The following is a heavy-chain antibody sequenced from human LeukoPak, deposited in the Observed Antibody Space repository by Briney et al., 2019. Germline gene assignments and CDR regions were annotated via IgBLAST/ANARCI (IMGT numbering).Heavy chain of an antibody. D-gene: IGHD3-16*01. CDR3: AKDPRWGNGDY. J-gene: IGHJ4*02. CDR2: ISGSGGST. V-gene: IGHV3-23*01. CDR1: GFTFSDYN. Sequence: GGSLRLSCAASGFTFSDYNMNWVRQAPGKGLEWVSAISGSGGSTYYADSVKGRFTISRDNSKNTLYLQMNSLRAEDTAVYYGAKDPRWGNGDYWGQGTLVTVSS.